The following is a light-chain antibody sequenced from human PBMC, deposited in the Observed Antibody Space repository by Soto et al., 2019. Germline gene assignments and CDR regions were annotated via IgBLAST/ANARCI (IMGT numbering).Light chain of an antibody. Sequence: QSVLTQPPSASGTPGQRVTISCSGSSSNIGSNFVYWYQQFPGTAPKLLIYRNNQRPSGVPDRFSGSKSGTSASLAISVLPSEDEADYYCAAWDDSLSGWVFGGGTQLTVL. CDR1: SSNIGSNF. CDR2: RNN. J-gene: IGLJ3*02. V-gene: IGLV1-47*01. CDR3: AAWDDSLSGWV.